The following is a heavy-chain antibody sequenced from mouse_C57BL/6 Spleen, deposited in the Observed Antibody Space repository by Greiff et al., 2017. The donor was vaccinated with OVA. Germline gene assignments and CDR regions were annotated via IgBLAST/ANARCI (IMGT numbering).Heavy chain of an antibody. CDR1: GYTFTDYY. CDR2: INPNNGGT. D-gene: IGHD2-3*01. J-gene: IGHJ2*01. V-gene: IGHV1-26*01. CDR3: ARSDGYYHYFDY. Sequence: EVKLQQSGPELVKPGASVKISCKASGYTFTDYYMNWVKQSHGKSLEWIGDINPNNGGTSYNQKFKGKATLTVDKSSSTAYMELRSLTSEDSAVYYCARSDGYYHYFDYWGQGTTLTVSS.